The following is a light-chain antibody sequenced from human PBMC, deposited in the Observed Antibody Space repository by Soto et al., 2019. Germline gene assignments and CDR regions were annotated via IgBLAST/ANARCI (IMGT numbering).Light chain of an antibody. CDR2: DNV. J-gene: IGLJ1*01. V-gene: IGLV1-51*01. CDR1: GSNLGRNY. Sequence: QSVLTQPPSVSATPGQKVTIACSVSGSNLGRNYVSWYQQLPGTAPKLLIYDNVYRFSGIPDRFSGSKSGTSATLGITGLQTGDEGDYYCGSWDNSLSSYVFGTGTKVTVL. CDR3: GSWDNSLSSYV.